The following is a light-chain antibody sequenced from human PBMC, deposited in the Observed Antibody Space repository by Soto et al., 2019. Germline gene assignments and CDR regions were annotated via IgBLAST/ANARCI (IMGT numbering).Light chain of an antibody. J-gene: IGKJ1*01. V-gene: IGKV3-20*01. CDR3: QQEGRSPRT. CDR2: DAS. CDR1: QSVCTSC. Sequence: EIVLTQSPGILSLSPGESATLSCRASQSVCTSCLAWYQQKPGQAPRRLLDDASSRAIGVPDRFGGGGSGTDFTLAISRLEAEEFAVYYWQQEGRSPRTFGQGTKVEIK.